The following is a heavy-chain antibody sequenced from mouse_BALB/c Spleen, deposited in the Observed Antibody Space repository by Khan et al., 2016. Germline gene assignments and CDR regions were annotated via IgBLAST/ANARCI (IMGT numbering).Heavy chain of an antibody. Sequence: QVQLKQSGPGLVQPSQSLSITCTVSGFSLTTYGVHWVRQSPGKGLEWLGVIWTGGSTDYNAAFISRLSISKDNSKSQVFFNMNSLQANDTAIYYCASLWLRRGDPYWGQGTLVTVSA. CDR1: GFSLTTYG. D-gene: IGHD2-2*01. CDR2: IWTGGST. J-gene: IGHJ3*01. CDR3: ASLWLRRGDPY. V-gene: IGHV2-2*02.